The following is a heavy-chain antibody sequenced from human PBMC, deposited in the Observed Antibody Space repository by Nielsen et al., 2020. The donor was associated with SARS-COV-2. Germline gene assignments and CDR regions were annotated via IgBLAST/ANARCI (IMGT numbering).Heavy chain of an antibody. D-gene: IGHD6-19*01. J-gene: IGHJ4*02. CDR1: GFTFSGSA. Sequence: GGSLRLSCAASGFTFSGSAMHWVRQASGKGLEWVGRIRSKANSYATAYAASVKGRFTISRDDSKNTAYLQMNSLRAEDTAVYYCAKRGRAVAGADYWGQGTLVTVSS. V-gene: IGHV3-73*01. CDR2: IRSKANSYAT. CDR3: AKRGRAVAGADY.